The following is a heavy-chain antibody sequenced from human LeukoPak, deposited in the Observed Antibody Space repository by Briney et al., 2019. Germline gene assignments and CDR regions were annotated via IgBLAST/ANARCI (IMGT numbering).Heavy chain of an antibody. Sequence: GGSLRLSCAASGFTFSSYAMSWVRQAPGKGLEWVSAISGSGGSTYYADSVKGRFTISRDNSKNTLYLQMNSLRAEDTAVYYCNSYVAGRGPFDYWGQGTLVTVSS. V-gene: IGHV3-23*01. D-gene: IGHD6-19*01. CDR1: GFTFSSYA. J-gene: IGHJ4*02. CDR2: ISGSGGST. CDR3: NSYVAGRGPFDY.